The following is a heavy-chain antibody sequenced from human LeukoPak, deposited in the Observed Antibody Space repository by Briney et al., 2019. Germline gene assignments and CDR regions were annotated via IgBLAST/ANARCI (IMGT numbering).Heavy chain of an antibody. CDR1: GGSISSYY. CDR2: IYYSGST. J-gene: IGHJ4*02. D-gene: IGHD6-19*01. Sequence: SETLSLTCTVSGGSISSYYWSWIRQPPGKGLEWIGYIYYSGSTNYNPSLKSRVTISVDTSKNQFSLKLSSVTAADTAVYYCARQYSSGWYEYWGQGTLVTVSS. V-gene: IGHV4-59*08. CDR3: ARQYSSGWYEY.